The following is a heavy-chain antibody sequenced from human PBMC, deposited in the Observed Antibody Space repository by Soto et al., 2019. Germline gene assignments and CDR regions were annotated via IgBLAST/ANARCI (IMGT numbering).Heavy chain of an antibody. D-gene: IGHD3-10*01. CDR1: GYTFTSYG. CDR2: ISAYNGNT. J-gene: IGHJ4*02. CDR3: ARGITMVRGVITPFDY. V-gene: IGHV1-18*01. Sequence: ASVQVSCKASGYTFTSYGISWVRQAPGQGLEWMGWISAYNGNTNYAQKLQGRVTMTTDTSTSTAYMELRSLRSDDTAVYYCARGITMVRGVITPFDYWGQGTLVTVSS.